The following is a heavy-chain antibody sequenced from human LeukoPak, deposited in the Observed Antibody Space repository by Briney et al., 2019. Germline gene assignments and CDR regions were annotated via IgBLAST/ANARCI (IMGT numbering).Heavy chain of an antibody. V-gene: IGHV3-23*01. CDR2: ISGSGGST. CDR1: GFTFSSYA. CDR3: AKEGTYYHDSAYYYDRPFDF. J-gene: IGHJ4*02. D-gene: IGHD3-22*01. Sequence: PGGSLRLSCAASGFTFSSYAMTWVRQAPGRGLEWVSGISGSGGSTNYADSVRGQFTISRDNSENTLYLQINSLRAEDTAVYYCAKEGTYYHDSAYYYDRPFDFWGQGTLVTVSP.